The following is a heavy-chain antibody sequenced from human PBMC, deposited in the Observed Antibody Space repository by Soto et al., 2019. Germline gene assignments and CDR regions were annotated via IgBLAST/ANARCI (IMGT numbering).Heavy chain of an antibody. CDR3: AIAPVDVYAFFDY. J-gene: IGHJ4*02. D-gene: IGHD2-15*01. V-gene: IGHV4-4*08. Sequence: QVQLQESGPGLVKPSETLSLTCTVSGDSISGYHWNWIRQPPGKGAEWIGYTHTSGSTTYNSPLTRRAPXSXAXXTKQPSLKLTSVTAADTAVYYCAIAPVDVYAFFDYWGQGTLVTVSS. CDR1: GDSISGYH. CDR2: THTSGST.